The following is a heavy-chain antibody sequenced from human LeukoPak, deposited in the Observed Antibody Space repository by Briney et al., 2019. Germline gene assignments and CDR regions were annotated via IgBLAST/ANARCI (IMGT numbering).Heavy chain of an antibody. V-gene: IGHV1-46*01. D-gene: IGHD5-12*01. CDR1: GYTFTSYY. CDR2: ITPSGGST. J-gene: IGHJ5*02. Sequence: ASAKASCKASGYTFTSYYMHWVRQTPEQGLEWMGIITPSGGSTSYAQKFKGRVTMTRDTSTSTVYMELSSLRSEDTAVYYCARGVAYESWFDPWGQGTLVTVSS. CDR3: ARGVAYESWFDP.